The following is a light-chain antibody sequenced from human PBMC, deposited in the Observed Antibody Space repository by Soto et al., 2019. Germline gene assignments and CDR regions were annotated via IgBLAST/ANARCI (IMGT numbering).Light chain of an antibody. J-gene: IGLJ2*01. CDR1: SGHTNFA. CDR3: QTWGAGTQV. CDR2: ITSDGTH. Sequence: QSVLTQSPSASASLGDSVRLTCVLSSGHTNFAVAWHQQQPQRGPRFLVKITSDGTHTKGDGIPDRFSGSSYGAERYLTISNVHSDDDGDYFCQTWGAGTQVFGGGTKLTVL. V-gene: IGLV4-69*01.